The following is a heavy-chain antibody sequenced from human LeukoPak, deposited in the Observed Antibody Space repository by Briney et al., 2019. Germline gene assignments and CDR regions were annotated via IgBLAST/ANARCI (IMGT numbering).Heavy chain of an antibody. CDR2: IRYDGSNK. J-gene: IGHJ4*02. CDR1: GFTFSSYG. D-gene: IGHD3-22*01. Sequence: GSLRLSCAASGFTFSSYGMHWVRQAPGKGLEWVAFIRYDGSNKYYADSVKGRFTISKDNSKNTLYLQMNSLRAEDTAVYYCAKSPFYRDSSGYSPFDYWGQGTLVTVSS. V-gene: IGHV3-30*02. CDR3: AKSPFYRDSSGYSPFDY.